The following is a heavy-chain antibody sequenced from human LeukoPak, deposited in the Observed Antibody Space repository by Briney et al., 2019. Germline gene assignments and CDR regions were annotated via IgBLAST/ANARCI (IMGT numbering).Heavy chain of an antibody. CDR3: AVLGGVTFY. CDR2: IYHSGST. CDR1: GYSISSGYY. V-gene: IGHV4-38-2*02. Sequence: KSSETLSLTCTVSGYSISSGYYWGWIRQPPGKGLEWIGSIYHSGSTYYSPSLKSRVTISVDTSKNQFSLKLSSVTAADTAVYYCAVLGGVTFYWGQGTLVTVSS. D-gene: IGHD2/OR15-2a*01. J-gene: IGHJ4*02.